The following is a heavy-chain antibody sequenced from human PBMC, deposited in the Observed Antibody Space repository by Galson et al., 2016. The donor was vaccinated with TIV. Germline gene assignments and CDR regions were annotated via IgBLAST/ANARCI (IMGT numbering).Heavy chain of an antibody. CDR2: INPSDGGT. Sequence: SVKVSCKASGYTLTRYYIHWLRQAPGQGLEWMGIINPSDGGTTYAPKFQGRVTMTRDTSTATVYMELSGLRSEDTAVYHCARRFYFDYWGQGTLVTVSS. CDR1: GYTLTRYY. CDR3: ARRFYFDY. V-gene: IGHV1-46*01. J-gene: IGHJ4*02.